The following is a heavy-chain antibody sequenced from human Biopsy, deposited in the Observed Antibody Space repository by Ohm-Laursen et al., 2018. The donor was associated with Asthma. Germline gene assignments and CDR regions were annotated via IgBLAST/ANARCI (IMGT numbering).Heavy chain of an antibody. Sequence: ASVKVSCKASGYTFIGCHIHWMQQAPGQGLEWMGRINPNSGGTNYAQKFQGRVTMARDTSISTAYMEVSRLRSDDTAVYYCARGQKSAGDRWFDPWGQGTLVTVSS. J-gene: IGHJ5*02. V-gene: IGHV1-2*06. D-gene: IGHD6-13*01. CDR1: GYTFIGCH. CDR2: INPNSGGT. CDR3: ARGQKSAGDRWFDP.